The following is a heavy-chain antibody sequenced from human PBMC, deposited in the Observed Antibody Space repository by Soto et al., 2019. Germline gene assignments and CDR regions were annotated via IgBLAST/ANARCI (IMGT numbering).Heavy chain of an antibody. Sequence: GGSLRLSCAASGFTFSSYWMSWVRQAPGKGLEWVANIKQDGSEKYYVDSVKGRFTISRDNAKNLLYLQMNSLRAEDTAVYYCARANYDFWSGLGYYYMDVWGKGTTVTVSS. CDR3: ARANYDFWSGLGYYYMDV. CDR1: GFTFSSYW. J-gene: IGHJ6*03. CDR2: IKQDGSEK. V-gene: IGHV3-7*01. D-gene: IGHD3-3*01.